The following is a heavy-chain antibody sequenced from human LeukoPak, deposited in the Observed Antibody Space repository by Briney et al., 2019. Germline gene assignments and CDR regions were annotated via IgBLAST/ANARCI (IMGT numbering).Heavy chain of an antibody. CDR1: GFTFSTYG. D-gene: IGHD6-13*01. CDR2: IRYDGSNK. V-gene: IGHV3-30*02. Sequence: GGSLRLSCAASGFTFSTYGMQWVRQAPGKGLEWVAFIRYDGSNKYFADSVKGRFTISRDNSKNTLSLQMNSLRAEDTAVYYCAKDLRGVAAAGLFDYWGQGTLVTVSP. J-gene: IGHJ4*02. CDR3: AKDLRGVAAAGLFDY.